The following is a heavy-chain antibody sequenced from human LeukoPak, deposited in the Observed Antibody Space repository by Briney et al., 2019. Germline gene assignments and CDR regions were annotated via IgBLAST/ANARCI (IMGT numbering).Heavy chain of an antibody. CDR3: AREGPGIAAAGRGGAYY. CDR1: GGSFSGYY. CDR2: INHSGST. J-gene: IGHJ4*02. V-gene: IGHV4-34*01. D-gene: IGHD6-13*01. Sequence: SETLSLTCAVYGGSFSGYYWSWIRQPPGKGLEWIGEINHSGSTNYNPSLKSRVTISVDTSKNQFSLKLSSVTAADTAVYYCAREGPGIAAAGRGGAYYWGQGTLVTVSS.